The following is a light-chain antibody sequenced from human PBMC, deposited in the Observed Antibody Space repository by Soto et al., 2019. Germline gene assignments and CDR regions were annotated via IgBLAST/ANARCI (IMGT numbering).Light chain of an antibody. J-gene: IGKJ1*01. CDR3: EQYNDWPRVT. CDR2: DAS. CDR1: QSVSSN. V-gene: IGKV3-15*01. Sequence: EIVMTQSPATLSVSPGERATLSCRASQSVSSNLAWYQQKPVQAPRLLIYDASTRATGIPARFSGSGSGREFTLTISLLQSEDFAVYYCEQYNDWPRVTFGQGTKVE.